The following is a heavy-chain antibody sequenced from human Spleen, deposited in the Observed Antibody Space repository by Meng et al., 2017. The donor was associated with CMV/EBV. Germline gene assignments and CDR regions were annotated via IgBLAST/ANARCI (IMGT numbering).Heavy chain of an antibody. V-gene: IGHV3-21*01. CDR1: GFTFSSYS. CDR2: ISSSSSYI. D-gene: IGHD4-11*01. CDR3: ARADYNLSNAFDI. J-gene: IGHJ3*02. Sequence: ASGFTFSSYSINWVRQAPGKGLEWVSSISSSSSYIYYADSVKGRFTISRDNAKNSLYLQMNSLRAEDTAVYYCARADYNLSNAFDIWGQGTMVTVSS.